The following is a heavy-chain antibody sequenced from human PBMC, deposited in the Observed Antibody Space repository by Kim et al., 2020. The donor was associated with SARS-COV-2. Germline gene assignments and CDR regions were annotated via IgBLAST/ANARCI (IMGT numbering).Heavy chain of an antibody. CDR3: ARGYSSGWFDY. CDR2: ISSSGITI. V-gene: IGHV3-11*01. CDR1: GFTFSDYY. J-gene: IGHJ4*02. Sequence: GGSLRLSCAASGFTFSDYYMTWIRQAPGKGLEWVSYISSSGITIYYADSVKGRFTISRDNAKKSLYLQMNSLRAEDTAVYYCARGYSSGWFDYWGQGTLVTVSS. D-gene: IGHD6-19*01.